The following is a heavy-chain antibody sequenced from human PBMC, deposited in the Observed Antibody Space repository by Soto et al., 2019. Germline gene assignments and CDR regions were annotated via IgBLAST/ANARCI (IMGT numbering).Heavy chain of an antibody. CDR2: INGRST. J-gene: IGHJ4*02. CDR3: ARDSGDSSSLGDY. D-gene: IGHD6-13*01. Sequence: XXSLRLSFAASGFTFDNYPMAWVLQAPGRGLEWVSAINGRSTYYADSVKGRFTISRDNSKNTLYLQMNSLRVEDTAVYYCARDSGDSSSLGDYWGQGTLVTVSS. CDR1: GFTFDNYP. V-gene: IGHV3-23*01.